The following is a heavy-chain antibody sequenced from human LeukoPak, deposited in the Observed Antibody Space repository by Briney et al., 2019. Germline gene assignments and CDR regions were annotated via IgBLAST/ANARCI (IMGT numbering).Heavy chain of an antibody. D-gene: IGHD1-1*01. Sequence: AGGSLRLSCAASGFTFTNYGMHWVRQAPGKGLEWVAFIRYDGSNKYYSDSVKGRFTISRDNSKNTLYLQMNSLRSEDTAVYYCARGNERHWVTYYMDVWGKGTTVTVSS. J-gene: IGHJ6*03. CDR1: GFTFTNYG. CDR3: ARGNERHWVTYYMDV. V-gene: IGHV3-30*02. CDR2: IRYDGSNK.